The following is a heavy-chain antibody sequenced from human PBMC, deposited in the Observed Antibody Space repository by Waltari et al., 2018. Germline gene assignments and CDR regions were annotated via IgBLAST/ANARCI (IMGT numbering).Heavy chain of an antibody. CDR3: ARINIVVVPAAIVRWFDP. CDR2: LYYSGST. V-gene: IGHV4-59*01. CDR1: GGSISSYY. Sequence: QVQLQESGPGLVKPSETLSLTCTVSGGSISSYYWSWTRQPPGKGLEWIGDLYYSGSTNYNPSLKSRVTISVDTSKNQFSLKLSSVTAADTAVYYCARINIVVVPAAIVRWFDPWGQGTLVTVSS. J-gene: IGHJ5*02. D-gene: IGHD2-2*02.